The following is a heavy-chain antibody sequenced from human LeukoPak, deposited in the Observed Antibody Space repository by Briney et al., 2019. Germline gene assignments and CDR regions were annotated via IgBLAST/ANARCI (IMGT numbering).Heavy chain of an antibody. J-gene: IGHJ4*02. Sequence: DPGGSLRLSCSASGFTFSSYGMHWVRQAPGKGPEYVSGISNKGGSTYYADSVKGRFTISRDNSKNTLHLQMSSLRADDTAVYYCVKSGTWADFDSWGQGTLVTVSS. V-gene: IGHV3-64D*09. CDR1: GFTFSSYG. D-gene: IGHD1-26*01. CDR2: ISNKGGST. CDR3: VKSGTWADFDS.